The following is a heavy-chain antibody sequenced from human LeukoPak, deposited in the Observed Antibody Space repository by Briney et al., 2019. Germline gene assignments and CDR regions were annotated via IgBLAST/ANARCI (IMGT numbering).Heavy chain of an antibody. CDR1: GDSVSSNSAA. V-gene: IGHV6-1*01. D-gene: IGHD3-16*01. CDR2: TYYRSKWYN. J-gene: IGHJ4*02. CDR3: ARVSKGVLDY. Sequence: SQALSLTCAISGDSVSSNSAAWHWIRQSPSRGLEWLGRTYYRSKWYNVYAVSVKSRVTINPDTSKNQFSLQLNSVTPEDTAVYYCARVSKGVLDYWGQGTLVTVSS.